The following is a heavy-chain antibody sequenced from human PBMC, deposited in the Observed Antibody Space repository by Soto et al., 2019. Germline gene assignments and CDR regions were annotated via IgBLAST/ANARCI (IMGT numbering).Heavy chain of an antibody. J-gene: IGHJ6*02. V-gene: IGHV4-59*12. CDR2: IYYSGTT. Sequence: SETLSLTCTVSGGSLSSYYWSWIRRPPGMGLEWIADIYYSGTTNYNPSLKSRVTISVDKSKNQFSLKLSSVTAADTAVYYCARWGRFYDILTGPRSYYYGMDVWGQGTTVTVSS. CDR1: GGSLSSYY. D-gene: IGHD3-9*01. CDR3: ARWGRFYDILTGPRSYYYGMDV.